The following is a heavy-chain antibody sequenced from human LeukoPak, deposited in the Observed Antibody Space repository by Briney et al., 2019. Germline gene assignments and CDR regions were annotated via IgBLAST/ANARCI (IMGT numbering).Heavy chain of an antibody. Sequence: SETLSLSCTVSGGSISSSGYYWGWIRQPPGKGLESIGSIYYSGSTYYNPSLKSRVTISVDTSTRHFSLKLSSVTAAGSAVSYCATRPYNVSGSYYRYYMDLWSKGTAVTVSS. V-gene: IGHV4-39*02. J-gene: IGHJ6*03. CDR3: ATRPYNVSGSYYRYYMDL. CDR1: GGSISSSGYY. CDR2: IYYSGST. D-gene: IGHD3-10*01.